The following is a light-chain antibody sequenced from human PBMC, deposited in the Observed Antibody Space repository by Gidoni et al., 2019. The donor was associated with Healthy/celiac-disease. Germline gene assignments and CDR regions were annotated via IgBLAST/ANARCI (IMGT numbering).Light chain of an antibody. CDR1: QSISSY. CDR2: AAS. V-gene: IGKV1-39*01. J-gene: IGKJ5*01. CDR3: QQSYSTPIT. Sequence: DIQMTQSPSSLSASVGDRVTITCRASQSISSYLNWDQQKPGKAPKLLIYAASSLQSGVPSRFSGSGSGPDFTLTISSLQPEDFVTYYCQQSYSTPITFGQXTRLEIK.